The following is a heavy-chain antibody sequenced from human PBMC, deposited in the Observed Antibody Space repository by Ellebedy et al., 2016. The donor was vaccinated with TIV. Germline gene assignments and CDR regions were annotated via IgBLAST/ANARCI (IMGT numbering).Heavy chain of an antibody. CDR3: ARYSGGYFPDY. CDR1: GFTFKNYA. J-gene: IGHJ4*02. CDR2: ISVSEADT. V-gene: IGHV3-23*01. Sequence: PGGSLRLSWVASGFTFKNYAMTWVRQAPGKGLEWVSAISVSEADTYSADSVKGRFTISRDNSNNTLYLQMNSLTVEDSAVYYCARYSGGYFPDYWGQGILVTVSS. D-gene: IGHD3-10*01.